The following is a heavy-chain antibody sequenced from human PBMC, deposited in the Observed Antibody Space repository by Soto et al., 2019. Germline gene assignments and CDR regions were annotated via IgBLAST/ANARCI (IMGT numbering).Heavy chain of an antibody. CDR2: INPSGGST. CDR3: SCSCSGSKCPGPLN. D-gene: IGHD2-15*01. Sequence: QVQLVQSGAEVKKPGASVKVSCKASGYSFITYYLHWVRQAPGQGLEWMAIINPSGGSTTYAQKFQGRVTLTRETSTSTVYLELSRLKADDTAVYYCSCSCSGSKCPGPLNWGQGTLVTVSS. V-gene: IGHV1-46*01. J-gene: IGHJ3*01. CDR1: GYSFITYY.